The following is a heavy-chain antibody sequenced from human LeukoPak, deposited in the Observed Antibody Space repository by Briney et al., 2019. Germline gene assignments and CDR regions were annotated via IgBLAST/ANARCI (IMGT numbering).Heavy chain of an antibody. CDR2: IIPIFGTA. Sequence: SVKVSCKASGGTFSSYAISWVRQAPGQGLEWMGRIIPIFGTANYAQKFQGRVTITTDESTSTAYMELSSLRSEDTAVYYCARGPSPLAADGNLEYFDYWGQGTLVTVSS. D-gene: IGHD6-13*01. CDR3: ARGPSPLAADGNLEYFDY. V-gene: IGHV1-69*05. J-gene: IGHJ4*02. CDR1: GGTFSSYA.